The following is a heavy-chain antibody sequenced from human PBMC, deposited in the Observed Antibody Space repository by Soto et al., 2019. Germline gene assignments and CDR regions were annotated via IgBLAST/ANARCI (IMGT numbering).Heavy chain of an antibody. Sequence: PSETLSLTCTVSGGSISSGGYYWSWIRQHPGKGLEWIGYIYYSGSTYYNPSLKSRVTISVDTSKNQFSLKLSSVTAADTAVYYCARVMSSSWSSNWFDPWGRGTLVTVSS. V-gene: IGHV4-31*03. CDR1: GGSISSGGYY. CDR2: IYYSGST. CDR3: ARVMSSSWSSNWFDP. J-gene: IGHJ5*02. D-gene: IGHD6-13*01.